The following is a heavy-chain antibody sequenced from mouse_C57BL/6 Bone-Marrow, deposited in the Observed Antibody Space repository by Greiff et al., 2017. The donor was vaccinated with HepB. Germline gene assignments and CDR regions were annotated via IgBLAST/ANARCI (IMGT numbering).Heavy chain of an antibody. CDR1: GYPFTSYW. Sequence: QVQLQQSGAELVMPGASVKLSCKASGYPFTSYWMHWVKPRPGQGLEWIGVIDPSDSYTNYNQKFKGKSTLTVDKSSSTAYMQLSSLTSEDSAVYYCARRTAQATGAMDYWGQGTSVTVSS. CDR2: IDPSDSYT. J-gene: IGHJ4*01. D-gene: IGHD3-2*02. V-gene: IGHV1-69*01. CDR3: ARRTAQATGAMDY.